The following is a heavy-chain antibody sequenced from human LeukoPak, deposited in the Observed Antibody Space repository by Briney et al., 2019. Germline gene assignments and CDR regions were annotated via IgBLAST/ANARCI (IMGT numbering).Heavy chain of an antibody. J-gene: IGHJ5*02. Sequence: AGGSLRLSCAASGFIFSDYYMTWIRQAPGKGLEWISYITTNGASTYYAGSVKGRFTISRDNAQNSLFLQMNNLRAEDTAIYYCARVGLDNTGWHISWFDPWGQGTLVTVSS. CDR2: ITTNGAST. V-gene: IGHV3-11*01. CDR1: GFIFSDYY. D-gene: IGHD6-19*01. CDR3: ARVGLDNTGWHISWFDP.